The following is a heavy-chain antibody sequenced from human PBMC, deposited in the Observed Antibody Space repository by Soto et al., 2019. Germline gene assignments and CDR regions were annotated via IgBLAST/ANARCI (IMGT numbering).Heavy chain of an antibody. CDR2: MNPNSGNT. V-gene: IGHV1-8*01. J-gene: IGHJ6*02. CDR1: GYTFTSYD. D-gene: IGHD2-15*01. Sequence: QVQLVQSGAEVKKPGASVKVSCKASGYTFTSYDINWVRQATGQGLEWMGWMNPNSGNTGYAQKFQGRVTMTRNTSISTAYMELSSLRSEDTAVYYCARGLCSGGSCSTQHYYYGMDVWGQGNTVTVSS. CDR3: ARGLCSGGSCSTQHYYYGMDV.